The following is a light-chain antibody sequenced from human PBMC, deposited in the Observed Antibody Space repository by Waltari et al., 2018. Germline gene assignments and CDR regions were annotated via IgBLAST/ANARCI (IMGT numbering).Light chain of an antibody. V-gene: IGKV1-39*01. Sequence: DIHMTQSPSSLSASIGDRVTITCRASQSISTYLNWYQQKLGKAPKLLIYAASSLQSGVPSRFSGSGSGTDFTLTISSLQPVDFATYYCQQSYSTLSLTFGGGTKVEIK. CDR3: QQSYSTLSLT. CDR1: QSISTY. CDR2: AAS. J-gene: IGKJ4*01.